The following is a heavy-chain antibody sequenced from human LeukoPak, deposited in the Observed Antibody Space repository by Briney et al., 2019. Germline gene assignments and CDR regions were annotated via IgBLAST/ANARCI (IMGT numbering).Heavy chain of an antibody. CDR1: GFIFSHHG. Sequence: GGSLRLSCAASGFIFSHHGMNWVRQAPGKGLEWVSAISGSGGSTYYADSVKGRFTISRDNSKNTLYLQMNSLRAEDTAVYYCARDLTGYFDYWGQGTLVTVSS. D-gene: IGHD3-9*01. CDR3: ARDLTGYFDY. CDR2: ISGSGGST. V-gene: IGHV3-23*01. J-gene: IGHJ4*02.